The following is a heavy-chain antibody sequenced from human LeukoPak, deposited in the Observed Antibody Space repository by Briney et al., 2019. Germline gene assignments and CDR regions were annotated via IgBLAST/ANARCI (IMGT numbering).Heavy chain of an antibody. V-gene: IGHV4-4*02. J-gene: IGHJ3*02. D-gene: IGHD1-26*01. CDR1: GGSIGASINSPNW. Sequence: SGTLSLTCAVSGGSIGASINSPNWWSWVRQPPGKGLEWIGEISHSGSTNYNPSLKIRVTISVDTSKNHFSLKLSSVTPADTPVYYCTRAPFSRSYSPDAFDIWGQGTMVTVSS. CDR3: TRAPFSRSYSPDAFDI. CDR2: ISHSGST.